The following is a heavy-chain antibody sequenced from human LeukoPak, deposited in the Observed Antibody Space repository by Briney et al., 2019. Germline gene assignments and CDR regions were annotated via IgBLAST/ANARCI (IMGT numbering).Heavy chain of an antibody. J-gene: IGHJ6*03. Sequence: SETLSLTCAVYGGSFSGYYWSWIRQPPGKGLEWIGEINHSGSTNYNPSLKSRVTISVDTSKNQFSLKLSSVTAADTAVYYRARGYFFGYYYMDVWGKGTTVTVSS. CDR2: INHSGST. V-gene: IGHV4-34*01. D-gene: IGHD2/OR15-2a*01. CDR1: GGSFSGYY. CDR3: ARGYFFGYYYMDV.